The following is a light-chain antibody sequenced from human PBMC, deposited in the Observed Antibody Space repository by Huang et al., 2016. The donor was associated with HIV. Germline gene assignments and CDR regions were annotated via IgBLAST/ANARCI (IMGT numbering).Light chain of an antibody. J-gene: IGKJ2*01. Sequence: DIVLTQSPGTLSLSPGERAILSCRASDPVTSGYLAWDQQRPGQAPRLLSSAASSRATGIPDRVTGSGSGTDFTLTISSLEPEDFAVYYCQQYGSAPPHTFGQGTKLEI. CDR3: QQYGSAPPHT. CDR2: AAS. V-gene: IGKV3-20*01. CDR1: DPVTSGY.